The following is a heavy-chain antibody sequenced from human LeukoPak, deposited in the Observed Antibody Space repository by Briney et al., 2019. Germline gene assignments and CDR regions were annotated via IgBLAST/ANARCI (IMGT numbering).Heavy chain of an antibody. CDR1: GGSISSYY. CDR2: IYHSGST. D-gene: IGHD6-19*01. CDR3: ARGSSGWYLVDH. Sequence: SETLSLNCTVSGGSISSYYWGRIRQPPGKGLEWIGSIYHSGSTYYNPSPKSRVTISVDTSKNQFSLKLSSVTAADTAVYYCARGSSGWYLVDHWGQGTLITVSS. V-gene: IGHV4-38-2*02. J-gene: IGHJ4*02.